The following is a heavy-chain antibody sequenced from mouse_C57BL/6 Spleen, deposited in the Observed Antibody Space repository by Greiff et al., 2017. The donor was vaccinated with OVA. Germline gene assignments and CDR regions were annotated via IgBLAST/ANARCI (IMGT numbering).Heavy chain of an antibody. Sequence: VKLMESGPGLVQPSQSLSITCTVSGFSLTSYGVHWVRQSPGKGLEWLGVIWSGGSTDYNAAFLSRLSISKDNSKSQVFFKMNSLQADDTAIYYCARNRRGATNYFDYRGQSTTRTVSS. J-gene: IGHJ2*01. V-gene: IGHV2-2*01. CDR1: GFSLTSYG. CDR2: IWSGGST. D-gene: IGHD1-1*01. CDR3: ARNRRGATNYFDY.